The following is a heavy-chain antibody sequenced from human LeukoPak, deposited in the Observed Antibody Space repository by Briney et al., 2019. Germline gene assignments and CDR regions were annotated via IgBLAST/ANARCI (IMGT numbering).Heavy chain of an antibody. V-gene: IGHV4-59*01. CDR1: GGPLSTYT. D-gene: IGHD3-10*01. CDR2: IYHGGTT. CDR3: ARDTSVGSGMQY. Sequence: SETLSLTCSVSGGPLSTYTWSWVRQSPAKGLDWIGYIYHGGTTNYISSLKSRDTISAHTARNQFSLRLRSVTAADTAIYSCARDTSVGSGMQYWGQGTLVSVSS. J-gene: IGHJ4*02.